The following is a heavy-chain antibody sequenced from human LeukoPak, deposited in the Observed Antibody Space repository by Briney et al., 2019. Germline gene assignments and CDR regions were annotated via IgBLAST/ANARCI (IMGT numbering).Heavy chain of an antibody. V-gene: IGHV3-30*02. CDR2: IRYDGSNK. CDR3: AKVKAARPTLDY. CDR1: GFTFSSYG. Sequence: PGGSLRLSCAASGFTFSSYGMHWVRQAPGKGLEWVAFIRYDGSNKYYADSVKGRFTISRDNSKNTLYLQMNSLRAEDTAVYYCAKVKAARPTLDYWGQGTLVTVSS. J-gene: IGHJ4*02. D-gene: IGHD6-6*01.